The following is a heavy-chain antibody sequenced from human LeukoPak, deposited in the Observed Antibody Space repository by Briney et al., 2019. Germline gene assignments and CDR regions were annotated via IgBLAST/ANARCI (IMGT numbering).Heavy chain of an antibody. D-gene: IGHD5-24*01. CDR3: AGDEGWTFDI. CDR1: GFSFSTHW. Sequence: PGGSLRLSCAASGFSFSTHWMSRFRQAPGKGLEWVALIKQDGSVIHYVDSVKGRFTISRDNAKNSLSLQMNSLRADDTAVYYCAGDEGWTFDIWGQGTKVTVSS. J-gene: IGHJ3*02. V-gene: IGHV3-7*01. CDR2: IKQDGSVI.